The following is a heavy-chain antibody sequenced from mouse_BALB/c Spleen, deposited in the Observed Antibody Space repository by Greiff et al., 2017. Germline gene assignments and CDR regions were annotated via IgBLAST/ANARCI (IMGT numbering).Heavy chain of an antibody. CDR1: GFTFSSYT. J-gene: IGHJ3*01. D-gene: IGHD2-3*01. CDR3: ARQRDGGFAY. Sequence: EVMLVESGGGLVQPGGSLKLSCAASGFTFSSYTMSWVRQTPEKRLEWVAYISNGGGSTYYQDTVKGRFTISRDNAKNTLYLQISSLKSEDTAMYYCARQRDGGFAYWGQGTLVTVSA. V-gene: IGHV5-12-2*01. CDR2: ISNGGGST.